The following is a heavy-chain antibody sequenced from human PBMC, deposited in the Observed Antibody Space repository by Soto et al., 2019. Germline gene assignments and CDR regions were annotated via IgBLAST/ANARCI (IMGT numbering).Heavy chain of an antibody. CDR3: ASTDYDILTGYSWFDP. J-gene: IGHJ5*02. V-gene: IGHV4-59*01. CDR2: IYYSGST. CDR1: GGSISSYY. Sequence: PSETLSLTCTVSGGSISSYYWSWIRQPPGKGLEWIGYIYYSGSTNYNPSLKSRVTISVDTSKNQFSLKLSSVTAADTAVYYCASTDYDILTGYSWFDPWGQGTLVPVSS. D-gene: IGHD3-9*01.